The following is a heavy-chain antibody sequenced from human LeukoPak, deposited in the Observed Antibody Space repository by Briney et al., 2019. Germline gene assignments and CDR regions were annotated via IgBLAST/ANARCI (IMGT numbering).Heavy chain of an antibody. J-gene: IGHJ4*02. CDR1: GYSISSGYY. CDR3: ARHTYHYGVGY. D-gene: IGHD3-10*01. Sequence: SETLSLTCAVSGYSISSGYYWGWIRQPPGKGLEWIGSIYHSGSTYYNPSLKSRVTISVDTSKNQFSLKLSSVTAADTAVYYCARHTYHYGVGYWGQGTLVTVSS. V-gene: IGHV4-38-2*01. CDR2: IYHSGST.